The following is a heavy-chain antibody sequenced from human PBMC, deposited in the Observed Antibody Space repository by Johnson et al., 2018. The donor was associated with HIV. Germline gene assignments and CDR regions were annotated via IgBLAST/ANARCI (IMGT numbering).Heavy chain of an antibody. J-gene: IGHJ3*02. V-gene: IGHV3-66*01. CDR2: MYSGGST. Sequence: VQLVESGGGLVQPGGSLRLSCVASGFTVSGNYMSWVRQAPGKGLEWVSVMYSGGSTYYADSVKGRCTISRDNSKNTLSLQMGSRRPEDTAVYYCARGYCTHGVCYTKVDAFDIWGQGTMVTVSS. D-gene: IGHD2-8*01. CDR1: GFTVSGNY. CDR3: ARGYCTHGVCYTKVDAFDI.